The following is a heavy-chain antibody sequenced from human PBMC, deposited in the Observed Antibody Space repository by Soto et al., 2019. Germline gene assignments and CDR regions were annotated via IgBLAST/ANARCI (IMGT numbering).Heavy chain of an antibody. J-gene: IGHJ5*02. CDR1: GETFCSYA. D-gene: IGHD2-15*01. V-gene: IGHV3-9*01. CDR3: AKDSDRWAAANWFDP. Sequence: QPGWSLRLSCAASGETFCSYAMSGVRKAPGKGLEWVSAISCNSGSTGYADSVKGRFTISRDNAKNSLYLQMNSLRAEDTALYYCAKDSDRWAAANWFDPWGQGTLVTVPQ. CDR2: ISCNSGST.